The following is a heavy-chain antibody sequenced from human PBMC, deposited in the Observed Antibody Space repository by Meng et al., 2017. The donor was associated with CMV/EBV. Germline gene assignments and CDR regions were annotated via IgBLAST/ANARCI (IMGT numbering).Heavy chain of an antibody. CDR1: GITFSSYA. J-gene: IGHJ6*02. D-gene: IGHD4/OR15-4a*01. CDR2: IYSGGSNT. V-gene: IGHV3-23*03. CDR3: AKDQRLTSDPYGMDV. Sequence: GESLKISCAASGITFSSYAMSWVRQAPGKGLEWVSVIYSGGSNTYYADSVKGRFTISRDNSKNTLYLQMNSLRAEDTAVYYCAKDQRLTSDPYGMDVWGQGTTVTVSS.